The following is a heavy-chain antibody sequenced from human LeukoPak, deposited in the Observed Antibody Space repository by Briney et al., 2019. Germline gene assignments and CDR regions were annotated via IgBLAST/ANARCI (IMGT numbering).Heavy chain of an antibody. V-gene: IGHV4-34*01. CDR2: INHSGST. D-gene: IGHD3-10*01. CDR1: GGSFSGYY. CDR3: ARGARDGYRIITMRAFDI. J-gene: IGHJ3*02. Sequence: PSETLSLTCAVYGGSFSGYYWSWIRQPPGKGLEWIGEINHSGSTNYNPSLKSRVTISVDTSKNQFSLKLSSVTAADTAVYYCARGARDGYRIITMRAFDIWGQGTMVTVSS.